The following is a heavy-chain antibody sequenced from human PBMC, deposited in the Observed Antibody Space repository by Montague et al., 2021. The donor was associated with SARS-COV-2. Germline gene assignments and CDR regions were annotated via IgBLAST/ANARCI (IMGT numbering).Heavy chain of an antibody. CDR1: GFSFRTFW. Sequence: SLRLSCAASGFSFRTFWMTCVRQAPGKGLEWVASIKPDGSDKYYVESVKGRFTISRDNARNSLYLQLNNLRAEDTAVYYCARDPNWGAHWGQGNLVTVSS. V-gene: IGHV3-7*05. CDR3: ARDPNWGAH. CDR2: IKPDGSDK. J-gene: IGHJ5*02.